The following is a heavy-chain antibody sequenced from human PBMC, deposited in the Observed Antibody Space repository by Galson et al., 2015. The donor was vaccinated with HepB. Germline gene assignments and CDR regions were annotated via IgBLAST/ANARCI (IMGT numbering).Heavy chain of an antibody. D-gene: IGHD7-27*01. Sequence: CAISGDSVSSNSAAWNWIRQSPSRGLEWLGRTYYRSKWYNDYAVSVKSRITINPDTSRNQFSPQLNSVTPEDTAVYYCARDLVGWGSGWFDPWGQGTLVTVSS. J-gene: IGHJ5*02. CDR1: GDSVSSNSAA. CDR3: ARDLVGWGSGWFDP. CDR2: TYYRSKWYN. V-gene: IGHV6-1*01.